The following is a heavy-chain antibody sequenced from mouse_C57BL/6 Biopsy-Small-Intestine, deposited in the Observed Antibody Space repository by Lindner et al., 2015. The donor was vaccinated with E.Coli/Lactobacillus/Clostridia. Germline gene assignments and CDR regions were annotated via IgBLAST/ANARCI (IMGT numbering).Heavy chain of an antibody. J-gene: IGHJ3*01. CDR1: GFNIKDDY. D-gene: IGHD2-1*01. CDR3: TSGNYVFAY. V-gene: IGHV14-4*01. Sequence: VQLQESGAELVRPGASVKLSCTASGFNIKDDYMHWVKQRPEQGLEWIGWIDPENGDTEYASKFQGKATITADTSSNTAYLQLRSLTFEDTAVYYCTSGNYVFAYWGQGTLVTVSA. CDR2: IDPENGDT.